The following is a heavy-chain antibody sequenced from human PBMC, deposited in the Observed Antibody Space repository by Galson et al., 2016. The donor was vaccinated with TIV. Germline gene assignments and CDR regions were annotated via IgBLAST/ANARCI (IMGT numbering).Heavy chain of an antibody. J-gene: IGHJ6*02. CDR1: GLSVSINY. Sequence: SLRLSCAASGLSVSINYMTWVRQAPGKGLEWVSLISDGGKTFYPDSVKGRFTVSRDNSKNILCLQMNSLRLEDTAVYYCARDRIVDATYYYYYFGLDVWGQGTAVTVSS. CDR2: ISDGGKT. CDR3: ARDRIVDATYYYYYFGLDV. V-gene: IGHV3-66*02. D-gene: IGHD1-26*01.